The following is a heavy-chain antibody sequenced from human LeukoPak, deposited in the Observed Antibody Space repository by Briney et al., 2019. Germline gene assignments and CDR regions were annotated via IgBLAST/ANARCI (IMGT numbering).Heavy chain of an antibody. CDR3: ARDIIDSGYDLEELPLISDY. CDR2: IKQDGSEK. D-gene: IGHD5-12*01. CDR1: GFTFSSYA. J-gene: IGHJ4*02. Sequence: GGSLRLSCAASGFTFSSYAMHWVRQAPGKGLEWVANIKQDGSEKYYVDSVKGRFTISRDNAKNSLYLQMNSLRAEDTAVYYCARDIIDSGYDLEELPLISDYWGQGTLVTVSS. V-gene: IGHV3-7*01.